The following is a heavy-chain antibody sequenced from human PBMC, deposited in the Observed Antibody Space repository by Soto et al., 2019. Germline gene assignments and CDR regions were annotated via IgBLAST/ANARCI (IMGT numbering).Heavy chain of an antibody. CDR3: ARGAGTYYYGSGSYYFFGAFDI. Sequence: EVQVVESGGGLIQPGGSLRLSCAASGFIVSSNYMGWVRQAPGKGLECVSVIYSGGSTDYADSVKGRFTISRDSSKNTLYLQMNSLRAEDTAMYYCARGAGTYYYGSGSYYFFGAFDIWGQGTMVTVSS. J-gene: IGHJ3*02. CDR1: GFIVSSNY. V-gene: IGHV3-53*01. CDR2: IYSGGST. D-gene: IGHD3-10*01.